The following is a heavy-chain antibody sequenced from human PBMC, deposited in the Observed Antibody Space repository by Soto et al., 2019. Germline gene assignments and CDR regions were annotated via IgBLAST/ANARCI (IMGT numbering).Heavy chain of an antibody. V-gene: IGHV1-18*01. CDR3: VRDWIFGVVISGRERWFDP. Sequence: ASVKVSCKASGYTFTSYGISWVRQAPGQGLEWMGWISAYNGNTNYAQKLQGRVTMTTDTSTSTAYMELRSLRSDDTAVYYCVRDWIFGVVISGRERWFDPWGQGTLVTVSS. D-gene: IGHD3-3*01. J-gene: IGHJ5*02. CDR1: GYTFTSYG. CDR2: ISAYNGNT.